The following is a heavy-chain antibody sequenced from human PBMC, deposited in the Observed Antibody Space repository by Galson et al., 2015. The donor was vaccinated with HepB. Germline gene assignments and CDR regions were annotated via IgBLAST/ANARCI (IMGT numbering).Heavy chain of an antibody. CDR3: AGGGVVAATRRDYYYYGMDV. CDR1: GYTFTGYY. J-gene: IGHJ6*02. CDR2: INPNSGGT. V-gene: IGHV1-2*04. D-gene: IGHD2-15*01. Sequence: SVKVSCKASGYTFTGYYMHWVRQAPGQGLEWMGWINPNSGGTNYAQKFQGWVTMTRDTSISTAYMELSRLRSDDTAVYYCAGGGVVAATRRDYYYYGMDVWGQGTTVTVSS.